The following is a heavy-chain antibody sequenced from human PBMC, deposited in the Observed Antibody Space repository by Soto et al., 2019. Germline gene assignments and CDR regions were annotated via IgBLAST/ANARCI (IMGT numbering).Heavy chain of an antibody. J-gene: IGHJ4*02. CDR2: ISGSGGGST. Sequence: ETLRLSCVASGFTFSSYAMSWVRQAPGKGLEWVSTISGSGGGSTYYADSVKGRFTISRDNSKNTLYLQMNSLRAEDTAVYYCAKVTYYYDTSVYYYFDYWGQGTQVTVSS. CDR1: GFTFSSYA. V-gene: IGHV3-23*01. CDR3: AKVTYYYDTSVYYYFDY. D-gene: IGHD3-22*01.